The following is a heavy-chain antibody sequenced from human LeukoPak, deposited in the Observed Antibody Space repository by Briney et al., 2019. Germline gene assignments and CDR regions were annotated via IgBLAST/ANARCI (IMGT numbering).Heavy chain of an antibody. J-gene: IGHJ4*02. V-gene: IGHV3-48*03. CDR2: ITGSGTTI. CDR1: GFTFSSYE. Sequence: GGSLRLSCAASGFTFSSYEMNWVRQAPGKGLEWVSYITGSGTTIYYADSVKGRFTISRDNAKNSLYLQMNSLRAEDTAGYYCARDMTTVTTCLDYWGQGTLVTVSS. CDR3: ARDMTTVTTCLDY. D-gene: IGHD4-17*01.